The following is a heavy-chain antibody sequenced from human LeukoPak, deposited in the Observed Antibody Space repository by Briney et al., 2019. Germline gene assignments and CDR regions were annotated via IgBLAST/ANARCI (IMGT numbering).Heavy chain of an antibody. J-gene: IGHJ4*02. CDR2: IRGDDYT. D-gene: IGHD4/OR15-4a*01. V-gene: IGHV3-23*01. CDR3: AKGRLDPNLVLHY. CDR1: GFTFSTYA. Sequence: GGSLRLSCAASGFTFSTYAMSWVRQAPGKGLEWVSTIRGDDYTYYADSVKGRFTISRDNPKNTLSLQMDSLRAEDTALYYCAKGRLDPNLVLHYWGQGTLVTVSS.